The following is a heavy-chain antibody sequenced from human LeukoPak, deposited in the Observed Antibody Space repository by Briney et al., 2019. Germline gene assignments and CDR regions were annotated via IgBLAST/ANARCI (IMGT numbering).Heavy chain of an antibody. CDR2: IYYSGST. CDR3: ARWGQTTVTTSYNGFDP. CDR1: GDSISSGGYH. J-gene: IGHJ5*02. Sequence: SETLSLTRTVSGDSISSGGYHWSWIRQHPGKGLEWIGYIYYSGSTYYNPSLKSRVTISVDTSKNQFSLKLSPVTAAGTAVYFCARWGQTTVTTSYNGFDPWGQGTLVTVSS. V-gene: IGHV4-31*03. D-gene: IGHD4-17*01.